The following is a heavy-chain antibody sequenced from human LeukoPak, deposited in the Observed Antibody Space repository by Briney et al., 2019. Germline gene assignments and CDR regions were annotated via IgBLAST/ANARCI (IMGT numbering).Heavy chain of an antibody. V-gene: IGHV3-23*01. CDR2: LRNSGRDT. CDR3: GRRGGPNGGGDFDY. CDR1: GFTLSSYT. J-gene: IGHJ4*02. Sequence: GGSLRLSCAASGFTLSSYTMNWVRQAPGKGLEWVSSLRNSGRDTFHADSVKGRFSISADNSKNMVYLQMNSLTGEDTAVYYCGRRGGPNGGGDFDYWGQGTLVTVSS. D-gene: IGHD3-16*01.